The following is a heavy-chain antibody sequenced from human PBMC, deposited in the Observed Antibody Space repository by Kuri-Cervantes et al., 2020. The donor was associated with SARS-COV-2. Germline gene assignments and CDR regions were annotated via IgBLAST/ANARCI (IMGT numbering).Heavy chain of an antibody. V-gene: IGHV3-53*01. J-gene: IGHJ4*02. CDR2: IYGGGST. CDR1: GFTVSSNY. Sequence: GESLKISCAASGFTVSSNYMSWVRQAPGKGLEWVSIIYGGGSTYYADSVKGRFTLSRDNSKNNLYLQMNSLRAEDTAVYYCARGYEARYSSSWYLDYWGQETLVTVSS. D-gene: IGHD6-13*01. CDR3: ARGYEARYSSSWYLDY.